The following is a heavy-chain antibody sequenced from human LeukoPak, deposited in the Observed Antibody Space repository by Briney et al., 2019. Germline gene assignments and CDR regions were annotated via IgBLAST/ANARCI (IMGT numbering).Heavy chain of an antibody. D-gene: IGHD2-8*01. CDR3: ARDEWSNHAFDI. CDR2: IKRDASEK. CDR1: GFTFSSYW. J-gene: IGHJ3*02. V-gene: IGHV3-7*05. Sequence: GGSLRLSCAASGFTFSSYWMSWVRQAPGKGLEWVANIKRDASEKYYMDSVKGRFTISRDNAKNSLYLQMNSMRAEDTAVYYCARDEWSNHAFDIWGQGTMVTVSS.